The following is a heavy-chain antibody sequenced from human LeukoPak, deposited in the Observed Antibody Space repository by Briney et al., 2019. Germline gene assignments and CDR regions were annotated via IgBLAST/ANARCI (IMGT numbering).Heavy chain of an antibody. CDR3: ARWAYSRGWYDAFDI. CDR1: GYTFSGYY. Sequence: ASVKVSCKASGYTFSGYYMHWVRQAPGQGLEWMGWINPNSGGTNYAQKLQGRVTMTTDTSTSTAYMELRSLRSDDTAVYYCARWAYSRGWYDAFDIWGQGTMVTVSS. CDR2: INPNSGGT. D-gene: IGHD6-19*01. V-gene: IGHV1-2*02. J-gene: IGHJ3*02.